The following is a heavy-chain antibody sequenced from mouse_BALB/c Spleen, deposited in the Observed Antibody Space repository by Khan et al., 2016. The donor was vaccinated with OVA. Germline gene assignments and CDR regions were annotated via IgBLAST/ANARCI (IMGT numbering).Heavy chain of an antibody. CDR1: GYTFTNYG. D-gene: IGHD6-2*01. CDR3: ARISSYWYSDV. CDR2: INTYTGEP. V-gene: IGHV9-1*02. Sequence: QIQLVQSGPELKKPGETVKISWKASGYTFTNYGMNWVKQAPGKGLKWMGWINTYTGEPTYADDFKGRFVFSLETSASTAYLQISNLKNEDMTTYFCARISSYWYSDVWGAGTTVTVSS. J-gene: IGHJ1*01.